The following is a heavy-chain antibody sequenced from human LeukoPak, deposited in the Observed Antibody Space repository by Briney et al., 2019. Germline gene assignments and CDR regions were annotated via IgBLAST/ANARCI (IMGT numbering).Heavy chain of an antibody. D-gene: IGHD3-22*01. J-gene: IGHJ4*02. CDR2: IKQDGSET. V-gene: IGHV3-7*01. CDR1: GFTFINYW. Sequence: GGSLRLSCAAPGFTFINYWMGWVRQAPGKGLEWVANIKQDGSETYYVDSVKGRFTISRDNAKSLLYLQMNSLRAEDTAVYYCARVGGYYDSSGYYFDYWGQGTLVTVSS. CDR3: ARVGGYYDSSGYYFDY.